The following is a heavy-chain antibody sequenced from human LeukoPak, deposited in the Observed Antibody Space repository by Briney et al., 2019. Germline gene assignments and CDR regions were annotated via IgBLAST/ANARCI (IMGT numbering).Heavy chain of an antibody. J-gene: IGHJ4*02. V-gene: IGHV3-66*01. CDR2: IYSGGST. D-gene: IGHD3-22*01. Sequence: GGSLRLSCAASGFTVSSNYMSWVRQAPGKGLEWVSVIYSGGSTYYADSVKGRFTISRDNSKNTLYLQMNSLRAEDTAVYYCARGYDSSGYPGGFGYWGQGTLVTVSS. CDR1: GFTVSSNY. CDR3: ARGYDSSGYPGGFGY.